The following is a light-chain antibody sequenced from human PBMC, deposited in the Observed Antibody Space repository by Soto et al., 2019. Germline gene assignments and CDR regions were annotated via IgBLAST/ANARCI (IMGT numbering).Light chain of an antibody. Sequence: QSALTQPPSVSGSPGQSITISCTGTSSDIGAYNFVSWYQQHPGKAPKLMLYDVNIRPSGVSHRFSGSNSGNTASLTSSGLHAEDEADYYCTSWTTSTTMVFGGGTKVTVL. CDR2: DVN. J-gene: IGLJ2*01. V-gene: IGLV2-14*03. CDR3: TSWTTSTTMV. CDR1: SSDIGAYNF.